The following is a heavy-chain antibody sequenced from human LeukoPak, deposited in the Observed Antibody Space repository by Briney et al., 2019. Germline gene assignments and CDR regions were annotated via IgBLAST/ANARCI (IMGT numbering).Heavy chain of an antibody. Sequence: PGGSLRLSCAASGFSFSAYSMNWVRQAPGKGLEWVSSITSSGDYMYYADSVRGRFTISRDNAKNSLYLQMNSLRAEDTAVYCCARGCSGGSCYFFWGQGTLVTVSS. D-gene: IGHD2-15*01. CDR2: ITSSGDYM. V-gene: IGHV3-21*01. J-gene: IGHJ4*02. CDR1: GFSFSAYS. CDR3: ARGCSGGSCYFF.